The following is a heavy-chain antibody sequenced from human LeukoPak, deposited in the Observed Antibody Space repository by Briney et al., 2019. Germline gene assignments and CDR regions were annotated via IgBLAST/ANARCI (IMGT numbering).Heavy chain of an antibody. J-gene: IGHJ5*02. CDR3: AIDSGDIWFDP. V-gene: IGHV1-69*05. Sequence: SVKVSCKASGGTFSSYAISWVRQAPGQGLEWMGRIIPIFGTANYAEKFQGRVTITTDESTSTAYMELSSLRSEDADVYYCAIDSGDIWFDPWGQGSLVTVSS. CDR1: GGTFSSYA. CDR2: IIPIFGTA. D-gene: IGHD3-10*01.